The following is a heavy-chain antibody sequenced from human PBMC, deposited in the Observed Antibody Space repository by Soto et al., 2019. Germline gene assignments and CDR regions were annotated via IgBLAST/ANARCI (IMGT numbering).Heavy chain of an antibody. CDR2: IGSSDGST. V-gene: IGHV3-23*01. J-gene: IGHJ4*02. Sequence: PGGSLRLSCAASGFTFRTYAMSWVRQAPGKGLEWVSSIGSSDGSTYYADSVTGRFTISRDNSKNMLYLQMSSLRAEDTALYYCAKDRWTTGSSSSGLDCWGQGTLVTVSS. CDR3: AKDRWTTGSSSSGLDC. CDR1: GFTFRTYA. D-gene: IGHD6-6*01.